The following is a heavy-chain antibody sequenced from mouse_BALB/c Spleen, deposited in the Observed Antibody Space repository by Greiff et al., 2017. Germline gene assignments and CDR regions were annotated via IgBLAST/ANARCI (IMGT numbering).Heavy chain of an antibody. D-gene: IGHD2-2*01. CDR2: ISSGGST. Sequence: EVMLVESGGGLVKPGGSLKLSCAASGFTFSSYAMSWVRQTPEKRLEWVASISSGGSTYYPDSEKGRFTISRDNARNILYLQMSSLRSEDTAMYYCARGGYDAPWFAYWGQGTLVTVSA. CDR3: ARGGYDAPWFAY. CDR1: GFTFSSYA. V-gene: IGHV5-6-5*01. J-gene: IGHJ3*01.